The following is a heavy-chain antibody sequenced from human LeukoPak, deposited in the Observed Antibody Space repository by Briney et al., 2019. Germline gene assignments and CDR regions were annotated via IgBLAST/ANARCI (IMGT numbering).Heavy chain of an antibody. CDR2: IYYSGST. J-gene: IGHJ4*02. CDR3: ARGQESLLWFGELSNYFDY. Sequence: TTSETLSLTCVVSGGSISSTSYYWGWIRQPPGKGLEWIGSIYYSGSTYYSPSLKSRVTISVDTSKNQFSLKLSSVTAADTAVYYCARGQESLLWFGELSNYFDYWGQGTLVTVSS. V-gene: IGHV4-39*07. D-gene: IGHD3-10*01. CDR1: GGSISSTSYY.